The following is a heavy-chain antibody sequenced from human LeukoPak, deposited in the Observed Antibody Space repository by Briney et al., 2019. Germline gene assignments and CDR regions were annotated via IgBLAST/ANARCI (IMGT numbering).Heavy chain of an antibody. CDR3: ARGRVAATSVTSY. CDR1: GGSIKSSYYY. J-gene: IGHJ4*02. V-gene: IGHV4-39*02. Sequence: SETLSLTCTVSGGSIKSSYYYWGWIRQPPGKGLEWIGEINHSGSTNYNPSLKSRVTISVDTSMNHFSLRLSSVTAADTAVYYCARGRVAATSVTSYWGQGTLVTVSS. CDR2: INHSGST. D-gene: IGHD2-15*01.